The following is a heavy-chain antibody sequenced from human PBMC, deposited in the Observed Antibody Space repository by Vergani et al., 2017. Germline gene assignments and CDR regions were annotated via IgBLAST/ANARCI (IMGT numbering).Heavy chain of an antibody. CDR2: IYYSGST. Sequence: QVQLQQWGAGLLKPSETLSLTCAVYGGSISSGDYYWSWIRQPPGKGLEWIGYIYYSGSTYYNPSLKSRVTISVDTSKNQFSLKLSSVTAADTAVYYCARGITMIVVVTSEGSWFDPWGQGTLVTVSS. CDR3: ARGITMIVVVTSEGSWFDP. CDR1: GGSISSGDYY. J-gene: IGHJ5*02. V-gene: IGHV4-30-4*01. D-gene: IGHD3-22*01.